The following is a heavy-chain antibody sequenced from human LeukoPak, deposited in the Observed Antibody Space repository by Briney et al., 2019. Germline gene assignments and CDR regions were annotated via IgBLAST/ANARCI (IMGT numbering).Heavy chain of an antibody. Sequence: GGSLRLSCAASGFTVSSNYMSWVRQAPGKGLEWVSVIYSGGSTYYADSVKGRFTISRHNSKNTLYLQMNGLRAEDTAVYYCAREVAQAAGTGYFDYWGQGTLVTVSS. CDR3: AREVAQAAGTGYFDY. J-gene: IGHJ4*02. V-gene: IGHV3-53*04. CDR2: IYSGGST. D-gene: IGHD6-13*01. CDR1: GFTVSSNY.